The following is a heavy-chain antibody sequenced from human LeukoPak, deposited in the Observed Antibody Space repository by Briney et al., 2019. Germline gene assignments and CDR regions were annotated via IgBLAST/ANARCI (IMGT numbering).Heavy chain of an antibody. D-gene: IGHD6-13*01. V-gene: IGHV4-38-2*02. CDR1: GYSISSGFY. CDR2: IYHSGNT. CDR3: ARARTSTWYYFDF. Sequence: SETLSLTCTVSGYSISSGFYWGWIRQTPGKGLGWIGSIYHSGNTYYNPSLKSRVSISVDTPKNQVALKLRSVTAADTAVYYCARARTSTWYYFDFWGQGSLVTVSS. J-gene: IGHJ4*02.